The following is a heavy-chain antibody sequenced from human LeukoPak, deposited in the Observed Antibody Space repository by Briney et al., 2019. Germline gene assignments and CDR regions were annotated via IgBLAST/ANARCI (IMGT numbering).Heavy chain of an antibody. Sequence: GASVKVSCKASGYTFTNHDSRWVRQAPGQGLEWMRWISAYNGNTNYAQKLQGRVTMTTDTSTSTAYMELRSLRSDDTAVYYCARGEGGIVVVPAVPIVDYWGQGTLVTVSS. D-gene: IGHD2-2*01. CDR2: ISAYNGNT. CDR1: GYTFTNHD. V-gene: IGHV1-18*01. CDR3: ARGEGGIVVVPAVPIVDY. J-gene: IGHJ4*02.